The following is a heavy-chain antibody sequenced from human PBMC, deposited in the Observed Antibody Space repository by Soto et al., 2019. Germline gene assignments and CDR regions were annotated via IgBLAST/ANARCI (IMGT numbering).Heavy chain of an antibody. CDR1: GGSISSSNYY. CDR3: ARHDWNGVDY. V-gene: IGHV4-39*01. D-gene: IGHD1-1*01. CDR2: IYYSGST. J-gene: IGHJ4*02. Sequence: SETLSLTCTVSGGSISSSNYYWGWIRQPPGKGLEWIGSIYYSGSTYYNPSLKSRVTISVDTSKNQFSLKLSSVTAADTAVYYCARHDWNGVDYWGQGTLVTVSS.